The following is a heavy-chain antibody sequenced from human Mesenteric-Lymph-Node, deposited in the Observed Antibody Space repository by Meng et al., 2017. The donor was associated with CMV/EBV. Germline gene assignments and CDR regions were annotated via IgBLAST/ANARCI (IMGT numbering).Heavy chain of an antibody. CDR2: INPSGGST. D-gene: IGHD3-10*01. Sequence: KASGGTFSSYYMHWVRQAPGQGLEWMGIINPSGGSTSYAQKFQGRVTMTRDTSTSTVYMELSSLRSEDTAVYYCARRLLWFGEGFDYWGQGTLVTVSS. J-gene: IGHJ4*02. V-gene: IGHV1-46*01. CDR3: ARRLLWFGEGFDY. CDR1: GGTFSSYY.